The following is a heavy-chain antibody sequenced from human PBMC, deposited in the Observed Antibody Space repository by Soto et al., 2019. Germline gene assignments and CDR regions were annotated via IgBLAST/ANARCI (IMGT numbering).Heavy chain of an antibody. CDR2: ISNDAINK. J-gene: IGHJ6*02. CDR1: GFTFNTYG. V-gene: IGHV3-30*03. CDR3: ARPRRDYYSYFGVNF. Sequence: QVQLVESGGGLVQPGRSLRLSCAASGFTFNTYGMHWVRQAPGKGLEWVAVISNDAINKYYADSVKGRFAISRDDSKNTLYLQMTSLRGEDTAVYYCARPRRDYYSYFGVNFWGQGTTVIVSS.